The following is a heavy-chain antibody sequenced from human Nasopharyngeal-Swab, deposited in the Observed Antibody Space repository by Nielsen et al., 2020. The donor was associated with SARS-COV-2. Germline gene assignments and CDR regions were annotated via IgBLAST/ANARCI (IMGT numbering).Heavy chain of an antibody. J-gene: IGHJ6*02. CDR3: ARHGGWFGELADYYYGMDV. CDR2: INHSGNT. Sequence: GSLRLSCAVYGGSFSAYDWSWIRQPPGKGLEWIGEINHSGNTNYNPSLKSRVTISLDTSKNQFSLKLSSVTAADTAVYYCARHGGWFGELADYYYGMDVWGQGTTVTVSS. V-gene: IGHV4-34*01. D-gene: IGHD3-10*01. CDR1: GGSFSAYD.